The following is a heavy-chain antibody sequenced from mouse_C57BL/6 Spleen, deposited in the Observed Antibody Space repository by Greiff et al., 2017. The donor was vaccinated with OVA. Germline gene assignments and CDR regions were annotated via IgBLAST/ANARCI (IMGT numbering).Heavy chain of an antibody. CDR2: IDPETGGT. V-gene: IGHV1-15*01. CDR1: GYTFTDYE. D-gene: IGHD1-1*01. J-gene: IGHJ4*01. CDR3: TRGSYYGSSRYAMDY. Sequence: QVQLKQSGAELVRPGASVTLSCKASGYTFTDYEMHWVKQTPVHGLEWIGAIDPETGGTAYNQKFKGKAILTADKSSSTAYMELRSLTSEDSAVYYCTRGSYYGSSRYAMDYWGQGTSVTVSS.